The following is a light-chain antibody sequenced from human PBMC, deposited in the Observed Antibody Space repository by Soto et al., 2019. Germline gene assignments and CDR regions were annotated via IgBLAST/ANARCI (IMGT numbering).Light chain of an antibody. CDR1: QSVSSR. Sequence: DLQMTQSPSTLSTSVGDRVTITCRASQSVSSRLAWYQQKPGKAPKLLIYDASSLEIGVPSRFRGSESGTEFTLTISSLQPDDFATYYCQHYHAYSSFAQGPKVDI. CDR3: QHYHAYSS. J-gene: IGKJ1*01. V-gene: IGKV1-5*01. CDR2: DAS.